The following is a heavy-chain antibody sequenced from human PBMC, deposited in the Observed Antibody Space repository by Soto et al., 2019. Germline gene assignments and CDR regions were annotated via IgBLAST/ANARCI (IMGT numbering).Heavy chain of an antibody. D-gene: IGHD1-1*01. V-gene: IGHV2-5*02. CDR2: IYWDDDK. Sequence: GSGPTLVNPTQTLTLTCTFSGFSLSTSGVGVGWIRQPPGKALEWLALIYWDDDKRYSPSLKSRLTITEDTSKNQVVLTMTNMDPVDTATYYCAHSFRDWNDPPEGAFDIWGQGTMVTV. J-gene: IGHJ3*02. CDR3: AHSFRDWNDPPEGAFDI. CDR1: GFSLSTSGVG.